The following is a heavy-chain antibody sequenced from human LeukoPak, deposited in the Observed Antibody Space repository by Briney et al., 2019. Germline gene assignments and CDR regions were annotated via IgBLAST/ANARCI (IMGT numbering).Heavy chain of an antibody. D-gene: IGHD6-13*01. CDR2: ISGSGGST. CDR1: GFTFSSYA. CDR3: AKTLSGTYYYYYGMDV. Sequence: GGSLRLSYAASGFTFSSYAMSWVRQAPGKGLEWVSAISGSGGSTYYADSVKGRFTISRDNSKNTLYLQMNSLRAEGTAVYYCAKTLSGTYYYYYGMDVWGQGTTVTVSS. V-gene: IGHV3-23*01. J-gene: IGHJ6*02.